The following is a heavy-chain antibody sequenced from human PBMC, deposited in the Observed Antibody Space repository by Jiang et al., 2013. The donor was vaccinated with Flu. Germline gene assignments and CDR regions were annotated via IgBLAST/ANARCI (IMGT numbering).Heavy chain of an antibody. CDR1: GGSISSYY. D-gene: IGHD1-26*01. CDR3: ARVYYEGIVDY. CDR2: IYYSGST. V-gene: IGHV4-59*01. J-gene: IGHJ4*02. Sequence: PGLVKPSETLSLTCTVSGGSISSYYWSWIRQPPGKGLEWIGYIYYSGSTNYNPSLKSRVTISVDTSKNQFSLKLSSVTAADTAVYYCARVYYEGIVDYWGQGTLVTVSS.